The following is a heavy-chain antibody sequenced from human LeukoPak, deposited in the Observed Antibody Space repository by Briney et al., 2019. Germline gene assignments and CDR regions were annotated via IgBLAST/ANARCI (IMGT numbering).Heavy chain of an antibody. CDR2: IWSDGTDK. Sequence: GGSLRLSCATSGFTFSHYGMHWVRQAPGKGLEWVAVIWSDGTDKYYGDSVKGRFTISRDNSKNTVYLQMNSLRVEDTAAYYCAKDAQRGFDFSNSLESWGQGTLVTVSS. CDR1: GFTFSHYG. D-gene: IGHD4-11*01. CDR3: AKDAQRGFDFSNSLES. V-gene: IGHV3-33*06. J-gene: IGHJ4*02.